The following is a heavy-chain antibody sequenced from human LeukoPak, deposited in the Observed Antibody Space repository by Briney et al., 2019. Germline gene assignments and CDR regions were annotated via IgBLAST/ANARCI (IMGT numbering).Heavy chain of an antibody. CDR3: ARNLEYVSRFDY. Sequence: ASVKVSCKASGYTFTGYYMHWVRQAPGQGLEWMGWINPNSGGTNYAQKLQGRVTMTTDTSTSTAYMELRSLRSDDTAVYYCARNLEYVSRFDYWGQGTLVTVSS. V-gene: IGHV1-2*02. CDR2: INPNSGGT. J-gene: IGHJ4*02. D-gene: IGHD3-16*01. CDR1: GYTFTGYY.